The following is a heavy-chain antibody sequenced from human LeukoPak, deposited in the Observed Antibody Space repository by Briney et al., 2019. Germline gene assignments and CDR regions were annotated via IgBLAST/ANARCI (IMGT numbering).Heavy chain of an antibody. V-gene: IGHV4-59*01. J-gene: IGHJ3*02. CDR3: ARDGSGWYPDAFDI. CDR1: GGSISNYY. Sequence: SETLSLTCTVSGGSISNYYWSWIRQPPGKGLEWIGYIYYSGSTNYNPSLKSRVTISVDTSKNQFSLKLSSVTAADTAVYYCARDGSGWYPDAFDIWGQGTMVTVSS. CDR2: IYYSGST. D-gene: IGHD6-19*01.